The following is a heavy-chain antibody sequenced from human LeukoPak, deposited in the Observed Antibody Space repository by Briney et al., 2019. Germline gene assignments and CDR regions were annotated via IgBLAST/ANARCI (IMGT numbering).Heavy chain of an antibody. Sequence: PGGSLRLSCAASGFTLSTYDMHWVRQAPAKGLEWVAVISHDGTNKYYADSVKGRFTISRDNSKNTLYLQMNSLRAEDTAVYYCAKDRGLRFLEWLPSYYFDYWGQGTLVTVSS. CDR1: GFTLSTYD. D-gene: IGHD3-3*01. V-gene: IGHV3-30*18. J-gene: IGHJ4*02. CDR3: AKDRGLRFLEWLPSYYFDY. CDR2: ISHDGTNK.